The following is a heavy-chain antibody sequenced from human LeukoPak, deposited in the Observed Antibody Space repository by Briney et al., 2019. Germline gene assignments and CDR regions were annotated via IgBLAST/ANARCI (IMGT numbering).Heavy chain of an antibody. CDR3: ARADYYDSSGYYYVPEYFQH. Sequence: PGGSLRLSCAASGFTFSSYSMNWVRQAPGKGLEWVSSISSSSSYIYCADSVKGRFTISRDNAKNSLYLQMNSLRAEDTAVYYCARADYYDSSGYYYVPEYFQHWGQGTLVTVSS. CDR2: ISSSSSYI. J-gene: IGHJ1*01. D-gene: IGHD3-22*01. CDR1: GFTFSSYS. V-gene: IGHV3-21*01.